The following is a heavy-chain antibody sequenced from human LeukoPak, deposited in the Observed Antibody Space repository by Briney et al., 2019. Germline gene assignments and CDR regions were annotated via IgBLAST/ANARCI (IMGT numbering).Heavy chain of an antibody. CDR2: IYYSGST. CDR1: GGSISSYF. CDR3: ARHLEGKFDY. J-gene: IGHJ4*02. Sequence: SETLSLTCTVSGGSISSYFWSWIRQPPGKGPEWIGNIYYSGSTNYNPSLKSRVTISVDTSKNQFSLKLTSVTAADTAVYYCARHLEGKFDYWGQGTLVTVSS. D-gene: IGHD1-1*01. V-gene: IGHV4-59*08.